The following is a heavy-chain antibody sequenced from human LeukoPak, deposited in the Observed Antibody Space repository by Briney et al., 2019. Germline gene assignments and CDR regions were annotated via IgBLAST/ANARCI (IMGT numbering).Heavy chain of an antibody. V-gene: IGHV1-8*01. CDR2: MNPNSGNT. CDR1: GYTFTSYD. Sequence: ASVKVSCKASGYTFTSYDINWVRQATGQGLEWMGWMNPNSGNTGYAQKFQGRVTMTRNTSISTAYMELSSLRSEDTAVYYCARGQLRYFDWPHPLDYWGQGTLVTVSS. CDR3: ARGQLRYFDWPHPLDY. D-gene: IGHD3-9*01. J-gene: IGHJ4*02.